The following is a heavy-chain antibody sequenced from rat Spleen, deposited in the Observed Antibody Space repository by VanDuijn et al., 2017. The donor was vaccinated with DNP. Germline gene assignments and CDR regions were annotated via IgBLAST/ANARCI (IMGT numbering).Heavy chain of an antibody. D-gene: IGHD1-9*01. J-gene: IGHJ3*01. Sequence: EVQLVESGGDLVQPGRSLKLSCAASGFTFSDYNMAWVRQAPNKGLEWVATIIYDGIRTYYRDSVRGRFTISRDNAKSTLYLQMDSLRSEDTATYYCATHTTGITYWFAYWGQGTLVTVSS. V-gene: IGHV5S10*01. CDR3: ATHTTGITYWFAY. CDR2: IIYDGIRT. CDR1: GFTFSDYN.